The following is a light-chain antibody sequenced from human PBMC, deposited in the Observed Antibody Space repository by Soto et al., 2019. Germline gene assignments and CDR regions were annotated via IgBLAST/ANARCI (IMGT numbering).Light chain of an antibody. CDR3: GTWDSSLNAGV. Sequence: QSVLTQSTSVSAAPGQKVTISCSGGSSNIGKNYVSWYQHLPGTAPKLLIYEDHNRPSGIPDRFSGSKSATSATLDITGLQTGDEADYYCGTWDSSLNAGVFGGGTKLTVL. CDR2: EDH. V-gene: IGLV1-51*02. CDR1: SSNIGKNY. J-gene: IGLJ3*02.